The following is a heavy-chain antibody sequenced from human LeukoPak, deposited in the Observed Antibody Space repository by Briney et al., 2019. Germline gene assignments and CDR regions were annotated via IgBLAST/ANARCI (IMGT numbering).Heavy chain of an antibody. CDR2: ISGTGGST. V-gene: IGHV3-23*01. CDR3: AKDCSGTSCYSFSY. D-gene: IGHD2-15*01. Sequence: GGSLRLSCAASGFTFSSYVMSWVRQAPGKGLEWVSAISGTGGSTYYADSVKGRFTISRDNSKNTLYLQMNSLRAEDTAVYYCAKDCSGTSCYSFSYWGQGTLVPVSS. J-gene: IGHJ4*02. CDR1: GFTFSSYV.